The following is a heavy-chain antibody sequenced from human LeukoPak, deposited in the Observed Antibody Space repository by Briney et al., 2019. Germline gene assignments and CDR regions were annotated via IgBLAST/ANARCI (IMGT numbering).Heavy chain of an antibody. J-gene: IGHJ4*02. Sequence: GGSLRLSCAASGFTFSGSWMDWVRQAPGKGLEWVAIIKPDGTDKYYVDSVKGRFTVSKDNAKNLLYLQMNSLRAEDTAMYYYARNRGGGSGYSDYWGQGTLVTVSS. CDR2: IKPDGTDK. CDR1: GFTFSGSW. D-gene: IGHD3-22*01. CDR3: ARNRGGGSGYSDY. V-gene: IGHV3-7*05.